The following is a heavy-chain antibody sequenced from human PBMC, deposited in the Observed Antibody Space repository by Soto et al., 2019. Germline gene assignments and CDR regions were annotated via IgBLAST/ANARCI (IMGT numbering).Heavy chain of an antibody. CDR3: ARGGYCTGGSCYSYHWDH. D-gene: IGHD2-15*01. CDR2: ISTAGDT. V-gene: IGHV3-13*04. J-gene: IGHJ4*02. CDR1: GFIFSNHD. Sequence: EVQLVESGGDLVQPGGSLRLSCAASGFIFSNHDMHWVRQATGKGLEWVSGISTAGDTFYSGSVKGRFTISRENAKNSLYLQMTYLRAGDTAVYYCARGGYCTGGSCYSYHWDHWGQGTLVTVSS.